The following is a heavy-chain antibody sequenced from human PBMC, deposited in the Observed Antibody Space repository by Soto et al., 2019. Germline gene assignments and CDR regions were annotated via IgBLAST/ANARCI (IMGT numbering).Heavy chain of an antibody. V-gene: IGHV3-23*01. CDR2: ISGSGGST. CDR3: AKDLEVARDSSGSIDY. Sequence: PGGSLRLSCAASGFTFSSYAMSWVRQAPGKGLEWVSAISGSGGSTYYADSVKGRFTISRDNSKNTLYLQMNSLRAEDTAVYYCAKDLEVARDSSGSIDYRGQGTLVTVSS. J-gene: IGHJ4*02. CDR1: GFTFSSYA. D-gene: IGHD3-22*01.